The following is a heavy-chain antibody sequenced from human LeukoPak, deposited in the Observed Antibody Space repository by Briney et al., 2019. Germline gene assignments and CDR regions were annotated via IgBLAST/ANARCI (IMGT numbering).Heavy chain of an antibody. CDR3: AKARVVAGTNWFDP. Sequence: GGSLRLSCAASGFTFSSYAMSWVRPAPGKGLEWVSAISGSGGSTYYADSVKGRFTISRDNSKNTLYLQMNSLRAEDTAVYYCAKARVVAGTNWFDPWGQGTLVTVSS. D-gene: IGHD6-19*01. V-gene: IGHV3-23*01. CDR2: ISGSGGST. CDR1: GFTFSSYA. J-gene: IGHJ5*02.